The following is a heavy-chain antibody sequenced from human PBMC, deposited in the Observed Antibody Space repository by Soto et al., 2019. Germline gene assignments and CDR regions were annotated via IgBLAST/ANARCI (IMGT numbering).Heavy chain of an antibody. J-gene: IGHJ5*02. CDR3: AKDLSGGDCP. Sequence: GGCLRLSCAASGFAFSSYTMNWVRQAPGKGLEWVSSISGSGGSTYYADSVKGRFIISRDNPENTVYLQMNTLRVEDTAVYYCAKDLSGGDCPWGQGTLVTVSS. CDR2: ISGSGGST. CDR1: GFAFSSYT. V-gene: IGHV3-23*01. D-gene: IGHD2-21*02.